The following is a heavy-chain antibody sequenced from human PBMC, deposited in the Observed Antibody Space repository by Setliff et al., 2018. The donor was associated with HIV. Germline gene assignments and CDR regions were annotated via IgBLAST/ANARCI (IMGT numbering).Heavy chain of an antibody. Sequence: PSETLSLTCSVSTDSISNSHWSWMRQTAGKGLEWIGRIFGSGTTHYNPSLESRVTKSIDTAKKQFFLRLNSVTAADTAVYFCARDRSKYGTGSSAYNWFDPWGPGTLVTVSS. CDR1: TDSISNSH. V-gene: IGHV4-4*07. J-gene: IGHJ5*02. CDR2: IFGSGTT. D-gene: IGHD3-16*01. CDR3: ARDRSKYGTGSSAYNWFDP.